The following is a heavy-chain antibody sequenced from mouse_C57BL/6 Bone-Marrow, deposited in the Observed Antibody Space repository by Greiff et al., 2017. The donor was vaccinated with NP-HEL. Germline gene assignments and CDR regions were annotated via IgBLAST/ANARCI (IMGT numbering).Heavy chain of an antibody. CDR3: REGIDY. J-gene: IGHJ2*01. Sequence: VQLQQSGAELARPGASVKMSCKASGYTFTSYTMHWVKQRPGQGLEWIGYINPSSGYTKYNQKFKDKATLTADKSSSTAYMQLDSLTSEDSAVYNCREGIDYWGQGTTLTVSS. CDR1: GYTFTSYT. V-gene: IGHV1-4*01. CDR2: INPSSGYT.